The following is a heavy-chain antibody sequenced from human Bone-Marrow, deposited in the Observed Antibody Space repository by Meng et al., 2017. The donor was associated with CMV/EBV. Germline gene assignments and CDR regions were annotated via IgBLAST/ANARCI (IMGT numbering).Heavy chain of an antibody. CDR1: GFTFSSYA. CDR2: ISYDGSNK. V-gene: IGHV3-30-3*01. Sequence: SCAASGFTFSSYAMHWVRQAPGKGLEWVAVISYDGSNKYYADSVKGRFTISRDNSKNTLYLQMNSLRAEDTAVYYCESEGDYYDSSGYYPSFDYWGQGPLVTGYS. CDR3: ESEGDYYDSSGYYPSFDY. J-gene: IGHJ4*02. D-gene: IGHD3-22*01.